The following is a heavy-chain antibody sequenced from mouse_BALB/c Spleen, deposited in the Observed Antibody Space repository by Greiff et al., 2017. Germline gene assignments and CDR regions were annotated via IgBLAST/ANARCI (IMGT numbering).Heavy chain of an antibody. CDR2: ISYSGST. CDR1: GYSITSDYA. J-gene: IGHJ4*01. D-gene: IGHD2-3*01. Sequence: EVQLQESGPGLVKPSQSLSLTCTVTGYSITSDYAWNWIRQFPGNKLEWMGYISYSGSTSYNPSLKSRISITRDTSKNQFFLQLNSVTTEDTATYYCARGEIYDGSFYAMDYWGQGTSVTVSS. V-gene: IGHV3-2*02. CDR3: ARGEIYDGSFYAMDY.